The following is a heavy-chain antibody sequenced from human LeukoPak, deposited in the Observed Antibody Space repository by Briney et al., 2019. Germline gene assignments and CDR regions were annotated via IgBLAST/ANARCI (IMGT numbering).Heavy chain of an antibody. D-gene: IGHD4-17*01. Sequence: GGSLRLSCAASGFTFSSYAMSWVRQAPGKGLEWVSAISGSGGSTYYAGSVKGRFTISRDNSKNTLYLQMNSLRAEDTAIYYCAKKTTVTPGPDYFDYWGRGTLVTVSS. J-gene: IGHJ4*02. CDR3: AKKTTVTPGPDYFDY. CDR1: GFTFSSYA. V-gene: IGHV3-23*01. CDR2: ISGSGGST.